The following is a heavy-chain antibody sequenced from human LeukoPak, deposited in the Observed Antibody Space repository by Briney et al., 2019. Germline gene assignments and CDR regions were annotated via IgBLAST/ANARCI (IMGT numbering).Heavy chain of an antibody. D-gene: IGHD3-3*01. J-gene: IGHJ2*01. Sequence: GGSLRLSCAASGFTFSSYEMNWVRQAPGKGLEWVSYISSSGSTIYYADSVKGRFTISRDNSKNALYLQMNSLRAEDTAVYYCAKGYDFWSGAFDLWGRGTLVTVSS. CDR3: AKGYDFWSGAFDL. CDR1: GFTFSSYE. CDR2: ISSSGSTI. V-gene: IGHV3-48*03.